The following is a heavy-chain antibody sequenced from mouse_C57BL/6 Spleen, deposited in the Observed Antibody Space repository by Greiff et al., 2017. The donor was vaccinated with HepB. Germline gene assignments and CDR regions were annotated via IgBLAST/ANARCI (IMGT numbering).Heavy chain of an antibody. Sequence: VQLQQPGAELVKPGASVKLSCKASGYTFTSYWMHWVKQRPGRGLEWIGRIDPNSGGTKYNEKFKSKATLTVDKPSSTAYMQLSSLTSEDSAVYYCGRDYGSTLYYAMDYWGQGTSVTVSS. D-gene: IGHD1-1*01. CDR3: GRDYGSTLYYAMDY. CDR2: IDPNSGGT. CDR1: GYTFTSYW. J-gene: IGHJ4*01. V-gene: IGHV1-72*01.